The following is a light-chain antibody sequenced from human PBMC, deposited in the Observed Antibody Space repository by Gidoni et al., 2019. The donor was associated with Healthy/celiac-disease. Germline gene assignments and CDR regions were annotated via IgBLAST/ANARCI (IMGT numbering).Light chain of an antibody. CDR2: AAS. J-gene: IGKJ2*01. CDR1: QSISSY. V-gene: IGKV1-39*01. Sequence: DIQLTHSPSSLSASVVDRVTITCRASQSISSYLNWYQQKPGKAPKLLIYAASSLQSGVPSRCSGSGSGTDFTLTISSLQPEDFATYYCQQSYSTPRTFGQGTKLESK. CDR3: QQSYSTPRT.